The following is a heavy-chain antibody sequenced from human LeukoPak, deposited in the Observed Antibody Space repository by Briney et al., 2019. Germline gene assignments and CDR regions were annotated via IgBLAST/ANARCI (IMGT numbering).Heavy chain of an antibody. D-gene: IGHD3-22*01. V-gene: IGHV3-7*01. J-gene: IGHJ4*02. Sequence: GGSLRLSCAASGFTFSSYWMSWVRQAPGKGLEWVANIKQDGSEKYYVDSVKGRFTISRDKSKNTLYLQMNSLRAEDTAVYYCARGFPHHYDSRGIKFDFWGQGILVSVSS. CDR3: ARGFPHHYDSRGIKFDF. CDR2: IKQDGSEK. CDR1: GFTFSSYW.